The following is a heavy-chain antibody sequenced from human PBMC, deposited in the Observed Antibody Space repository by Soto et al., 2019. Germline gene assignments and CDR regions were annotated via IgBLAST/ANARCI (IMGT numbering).Heavy chain of an antibody. Sequence: PGESLKISCKGSGYSFTSYWIGWVRQMPGKGLEWMGIIYPGDSDTRYSPSFQGQVTISADKSISTAYLQWSSLKASDTAMYYCARHSDGYEYSSGWTPYGMDVWGQGTTVTVSS. D-gene: IGHD6-19*01. CDR1: GYSFTSYW. CDR3: ARHSDGYEYSSGWTPYGMDV. V-gene: IGHV5-51*01. CDR2: IYPGDSDT. J-gene: IGHJ6*02.